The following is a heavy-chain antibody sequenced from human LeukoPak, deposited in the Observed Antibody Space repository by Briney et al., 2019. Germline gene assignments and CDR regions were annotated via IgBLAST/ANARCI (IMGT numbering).Heavy chain of an antibody. D-gene: IGHD3-16*01. Sequence: PGGSLRLSCAVSGFTFNSYWMTWVRQAPGKGLEWVANIKQDGGEKYSVDSVKGRFTISRDNAKNSLHMQMNSLRAEDTAVYYCARVMSASVWRSYGSYYYYYYMDIWGKGTTVTVSS. V-gene: IGHV3-7*01. CDR3: ARVMSASVWRSYGSYYYYYYMDI. CDR1: GFTFNSYW. CDR2: IKQDGGEK. J-gene: IGHJ6*03.